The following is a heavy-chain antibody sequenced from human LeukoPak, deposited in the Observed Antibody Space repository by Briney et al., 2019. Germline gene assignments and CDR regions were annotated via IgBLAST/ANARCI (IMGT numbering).Heavy chain of an antibody. D-gene: IGHD3-22*01. CDR1: GFTFGAYT. V-gene: IGHV3-21*01. J-gene: IGHJ4*02. CDR3: ARDFFHSSDSRPFDY. Sequence: GGSLRLSCAASGFTFGAYTINWVRQAPGKGLEWVSCIFSRSESILYADSVKGRFTISRDNAKNSLYLQMDSLRVEDTAVYYCARDFFHSSDSRPFDYWGQGTLVIVS. CDR2: IFSRSESI.